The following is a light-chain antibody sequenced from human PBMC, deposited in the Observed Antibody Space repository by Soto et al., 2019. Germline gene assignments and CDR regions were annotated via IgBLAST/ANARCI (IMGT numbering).Light chain of an antibody. Sequence: QSVLTQPPSVSGSPGQSVTISCTGTSSDVGSYNRVSWYQQPPGTAPKLMIYEVNNRPSGVPDRFSGSKSGNTASLTISGLQAEDEADYYCSSYTSSGTVVFGGGTKLTVL. CDR2: EVN. CDR1: SSDVGSYNR. CDR3: SSYTSSGTVV. J-gene: IGLJ2*01. V-gene: IGLV2-18*02.